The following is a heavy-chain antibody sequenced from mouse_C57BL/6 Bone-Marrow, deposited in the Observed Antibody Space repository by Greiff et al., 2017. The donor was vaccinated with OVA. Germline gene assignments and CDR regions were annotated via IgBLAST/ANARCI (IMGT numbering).Heavy chain of an antibody. J-gene: IGHJ2*01. CDR1: GFTFSDYG. V-gene: IGHV5-17*01. CDR3: ARDYYYGSKDYFDY. CDR2: ISSGSSTI. D-gene: IGHD1-1*01. Sequence: EVMLVESGGGLVKPGGSLKLSCAASGFTFSDYGMHWVRQAPEEGLEWVAYISSGSSTIYYADTVKGRFTISRDNAKNTLFLQMTSLRSEDTAMYYCARDYYYGSKDYFDYWGQGTTLTVSS.